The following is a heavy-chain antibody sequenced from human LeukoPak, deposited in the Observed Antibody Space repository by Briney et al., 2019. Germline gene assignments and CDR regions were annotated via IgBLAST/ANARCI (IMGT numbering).Heavy chain of an antibody. J-gene: IGHJ4*02. Sequence: PGGSLRLSCAASGFTFSSYGMHWVRQAPGKGLEWVAFIRSDGTTKYYADSVKGRFTISRDNSKNTLYLQLNSLRPEDTAVYYCAKGTPPLDYFDSWAQGTLVTVSS. CDR2: IRSDGTTK. V-gene: IGHV3-30*02. CDR1: GFTFSSYG. CDR3: AKGTPPLDYFDS.